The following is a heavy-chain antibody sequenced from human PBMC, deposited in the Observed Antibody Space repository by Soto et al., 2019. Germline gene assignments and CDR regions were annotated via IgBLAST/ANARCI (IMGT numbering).Heavy chain of an antibody. J-gene: IGHJ4*02. CDR2: IIPILGIA. V-gene: IGHV1-69*08. Sequence: QVQLVQSGAEVKKPGSSVKVSCKASGGTFSSYTISWVRQAPGQGLEWMGRIIPILGIANYAQKFQGRVTITADKSTSTAYMELSSLRSEDTAVYYCARDGWYYGSGSYLSYWGQGTLVTVSS. D-gene: IGHD3-10*01. CDR3: ARDGWYYGSGSYLSY. CDR1: GGTFSSYT.